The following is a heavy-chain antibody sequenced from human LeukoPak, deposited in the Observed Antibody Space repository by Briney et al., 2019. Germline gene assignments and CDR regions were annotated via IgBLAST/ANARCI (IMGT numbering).Heavy chain of an antibody. D-gene: IGHD3-10*01. V-gene: IGHV1-18*01. CDR2: ISAYNGNT. CDR3: ARDRWFGEYHYYYYGMDV. J-gene: IGHJ6*02. Sequence: ASVKVSCKASGYTFTSYGISWVRQAPGQGLEWMGWISAYNGNTNYAQKLQGRVTMTTDTSTSTAYMELRSLRSDDTAVYYCARDRWFGEYHYYYYGMDVWGQGTTVTVSS. CDR1: GYTFTSYG.